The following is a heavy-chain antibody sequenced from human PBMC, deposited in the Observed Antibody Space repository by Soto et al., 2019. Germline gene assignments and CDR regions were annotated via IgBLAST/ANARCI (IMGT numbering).Heavy chain of an antibody. CDR3: ANGGVGSRGWYGSQN. Sequence: QVQLVEYGGGVVQPGRSLRLSCAASGFTFSSYGMHWVRQAPDKGLEWVAVISYDGSNKYYADSVKGRFTISRDNSKNTQYLQMDSVRAEDTAVYYCANGGVGSRGWYGSQNWGQGTLVTVSS. V-gene: IGHV3-30*18. J-gene: IGHJ4*02. CDR1: GFTFSSYG. CDR2: ISYDGSNK. D-gene: IGHD6-19*01.